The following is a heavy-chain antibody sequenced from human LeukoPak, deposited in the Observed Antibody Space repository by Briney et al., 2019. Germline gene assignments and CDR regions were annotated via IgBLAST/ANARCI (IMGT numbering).Heavy chain of an antibody. J-gene: IGHJ4*02. CDR2: INHSGST. CDR3: ARSTYGGNLPSY. V-gene: IGHV4-34*01. Sequence: SETLSLTCAVYGGSFSGYYWSWIRQPPGKGLEWIGEINHSGSTDYNPSLKSRVTISVDTSKNQFSLKLSSVTAADTAVYYCARSTYGGNLPSYWGQGTLVTVSS. D-gene: IGHD4-23*01. CDR1: GGSFSGYY.